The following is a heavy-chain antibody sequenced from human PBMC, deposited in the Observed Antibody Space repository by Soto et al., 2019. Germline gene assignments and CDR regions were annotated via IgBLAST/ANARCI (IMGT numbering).Heavy chain of an antibody. CDR2: IHGGNSSG. Sequence: GASVQVSCKASGYTFTSYAMHCVRQAPGQGPEWLGWIHGGNSSGRSSHKFQGRVTLTRDTSATTAYMEVTSLTSKDTAVYYCASGGNRFGNSWLDLDYWGQVTVVTVSS. CDR1: GYTFTSYA. CDR3: ASGGNRFGNSWLDLDY. D-gene: IGHD6-13*01. V-gene: IGHV1-3*01. J-gene: IGHJ4*02.